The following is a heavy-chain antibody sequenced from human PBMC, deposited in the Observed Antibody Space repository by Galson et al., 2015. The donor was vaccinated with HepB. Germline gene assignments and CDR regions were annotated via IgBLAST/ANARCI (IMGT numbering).Heavy chain of an antibody. CDR2: IRYDGSKK. D-gene: IGHD3-10*01. Sequence: SLRLSCAASGFTFSTYGLHWVRRAPGKGLEWVAFIRYDGSKKYYADSVKGRFTISRDNSKNTLYLQINSLRAEDTAVYYCAKDPYYYGSGSYSFDYWGQGTLVTVSS. CDR1: GFTFSTYG. CDR3: AKDPYYYGSGSYSFDY. V-gene: IGHV3-30*02. J-gene: IGHJ4*02.